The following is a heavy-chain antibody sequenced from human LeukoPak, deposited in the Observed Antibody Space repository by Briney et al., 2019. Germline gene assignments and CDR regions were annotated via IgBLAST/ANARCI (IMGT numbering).Heavy chain of an antibody. CDR2: IYYSGST. V-gene: IGHV4-30-4*01. CDR3: ARARSDYGSSHFDY. CDR1: GGSISSGDYY. D-gene: IGHD1-26*01. Sequence: SETLSLTCTVSGGSISSGDYYWSWIRQPPGKGLEWIGYIYYSGSTYYNPSLKSRVTISVDTSKNQFSLKLSSVTAADTAVYYCARARSDYGSSHFDYRGQGTLVTVSS. J-gene: IGHJ4*02.